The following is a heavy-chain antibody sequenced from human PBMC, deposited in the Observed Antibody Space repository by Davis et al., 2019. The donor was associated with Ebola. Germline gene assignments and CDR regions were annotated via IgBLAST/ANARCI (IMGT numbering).Heavy chain of an antibody. CDR2: IYHNGMT. J-gene: IGHJ6*03. Sequence: PSETLSLTCDVSGDSISISNWWSWVRQSPGKGLEWIGEIYHNGMTNYNPSLKSRVTISVDKSKNQFFLKLTSVTAADTAVYYCARDQTVRAITEYFYYMDVWGKGTTVTVSS. CDR3: ARDQTVRAITEYFYYMDV. CDR1: GDSISISNW. D-gene: IGHD3-10*01. V-gene: IGHV4/OR15-8*01.